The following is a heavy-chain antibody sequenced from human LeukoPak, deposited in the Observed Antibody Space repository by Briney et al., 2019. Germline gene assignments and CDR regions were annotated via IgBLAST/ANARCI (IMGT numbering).Heavy chain of an antibody. Sequence: GASVKVSCKASGYTVTSYDINWVRQATGQGLEWMGWMNPNSGNTGYAQKFQGRVTMTRNTSISTAYMELSSLRSEDTAVYYCARRDCSSTSCYDYYYYYGMDVWGQGTTVTVSS. V-gene: IGHV1-8*01. D-gene: IGHD2-2*01. CDR1: GYTVTSYD. CDR3: ARRDCSSTSCYDYYYYYGMDV. J-gene: IGHJ6*02. CDR2: MNPNSGNT.